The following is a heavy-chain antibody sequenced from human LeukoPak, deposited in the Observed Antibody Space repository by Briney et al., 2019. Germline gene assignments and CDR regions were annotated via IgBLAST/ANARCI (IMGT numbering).Heavy chain of an antibody. Sequence: ASVKVSCKASGYTFTGYYMHWVRQAPGQGLEWMGWINPNSGGTNYAQKFQGRVTMTRDTSISTAYMELSRLRSDDTAVYYCATQHTDLYYYYYGMDVWGQGTTVTVSS. CDR3: ATQHTDLYYYYYGMDV. J-gene: IGHJ6*02. D-gene: IGHD2-21*01. V-gene: IGHV1-2*02. CDR2: INPNSGGT. CDR1: GYTFTGYY.